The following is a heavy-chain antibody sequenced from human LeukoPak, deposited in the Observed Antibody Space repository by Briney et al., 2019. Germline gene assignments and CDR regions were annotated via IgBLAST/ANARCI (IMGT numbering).Heavy chain of an antibody. CDR2: FDPEDGET. V-gene: IGHV1-24*01. D-gene: IGHD3-10*01. CDR1: GYTLTELS. CDR3: ATALYGSGSYYVGY. J-gene: IGHJ4*02. Sequence: ASVKVSCKVSGYTLTELSMHWVRQAPGKGLEWMGGFDPEDGETIYAQKFQGRVTMTEDTSTDTAYMELSSLRSEDAAVYYCATALYGSGSYYVGYWGQGTLVTVSS.